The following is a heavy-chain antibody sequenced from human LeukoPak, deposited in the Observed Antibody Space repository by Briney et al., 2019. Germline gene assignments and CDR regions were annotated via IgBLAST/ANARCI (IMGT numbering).Heavy chain of an antibody. J-gene: IGHJ4*02. CDR1: GYTFINYF. D-gene: IGHD2-8*01. Sequence: ASVKVSCKASGYTFINYFVHWVRQAPGQGLQWMGWINPHSGDTNYAQNFQGRVTMTRDTSISTAYMELSRLTPDDTALYYCARDSDCTNGVCYRTDLDSWGQGTLVTVSS. CDR3: ARDSDCTNGVCYRTDLDS. V-gene: IGHV1-2*02. CDR2: INPHSGDT.